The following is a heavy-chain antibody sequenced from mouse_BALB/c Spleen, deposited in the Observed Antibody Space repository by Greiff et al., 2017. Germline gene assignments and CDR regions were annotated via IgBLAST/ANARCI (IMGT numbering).Heavy chain of an antibody. Sequence: EVQGVESGGGLVKPGGSLKLSCAASGFTFSDYYMYWVRQTPEKRLEWVATISDGGSYTYYPDSVKGRFTISRDNAKNNLYLQMSSLKSEDTAMYYCARDRWWGFAYWGQGTLVTVAA. CDR3: ARDRWWGFAY. V-gene: IGHV5-4*02. D-gene: IGHD1-1*02. J-gene: IGHJ3*01. CDR2: ISDGGSYT. CDR1: GFTFSDYY.